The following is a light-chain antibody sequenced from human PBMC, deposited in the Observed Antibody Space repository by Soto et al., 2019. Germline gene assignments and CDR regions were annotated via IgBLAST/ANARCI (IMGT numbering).Light chain of an antibody. Sequence: EIAMTQSPATLSVSPGERATLSCRASQSVSSNLAWYQQKPGQAPRLLIYSASTRATGIPARFSGSGSGTEFTLTISSLQSEDFAVYYCQQYNNWPYTFGQGTKLEIK. CDR2: SAS. J-gene: IGKJ2*01. V-gene: IGKV3-15*01. CDR3: QQYNNWPYT. CDR1: QSVSSN.